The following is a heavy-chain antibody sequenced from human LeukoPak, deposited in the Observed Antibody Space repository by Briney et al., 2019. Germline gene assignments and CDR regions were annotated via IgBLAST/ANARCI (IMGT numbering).Heavy chain of an antibody. J-gene: IGHJ3*02. D-gene: IGHD6-19*01. CDR2: ISGSGGST. CDR3: AKDYQWLVPRDAFDI. V-gene: IGHV3-23*01. CDR1: GFTFSSYA. Sequence: GGSLRLSCAASGFTFSSYAMSWVRQAPGKGLEWVSAISGSGGSTYYADSVKGRVTISRDNTKNTLYLQMNSLRAEDTAVYYCAKDYQWLVPRDAFDIWGQGTMVTVSS.